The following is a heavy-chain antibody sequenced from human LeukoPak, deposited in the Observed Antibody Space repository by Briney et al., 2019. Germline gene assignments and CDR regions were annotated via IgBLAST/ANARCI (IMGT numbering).Heavy chain of an antibody. CDR1: GYTFTSYG. D-gene: IGHD3-22*01. Sequence: ASVKVSCKPSGYTFTSYGISWVRQAPGQGLEWMGWISAYNGNTNYAQKLQGRVTMTTDTSTSTAYMELRSLRSDDTAVYYCARARGGYYDSSGYPDYWGQGTLVTVSS. CDR2: ISAYNGNT. J-gene: IGHJ4*02. CDR3: ARARGGYYDSSGYPDY. V-gene: IGHV1-18*01.